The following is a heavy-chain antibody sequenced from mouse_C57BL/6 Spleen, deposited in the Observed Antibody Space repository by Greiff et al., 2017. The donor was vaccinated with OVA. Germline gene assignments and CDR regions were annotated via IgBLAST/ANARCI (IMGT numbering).Heavy chain of an antibody. J-gene: IGHJ2*01. CDR3: ARENRRNWDY. Sequence: EVQLVESGGGLVKPGGSLKLSCAASGFTFSSYAMSWVRQTPEKRLEWVATISDGGSYTYYPDNVKGRFTISRDNAKNNLYLQMSHLKSEDTAMYYCARENRRNWDYWGQGTTLTVSS. CDR1: GFTFSSYA. D-gene: IGHD4-1*02. V-gene: IGHV5-4*01. CDR2: ISDGGSYT.